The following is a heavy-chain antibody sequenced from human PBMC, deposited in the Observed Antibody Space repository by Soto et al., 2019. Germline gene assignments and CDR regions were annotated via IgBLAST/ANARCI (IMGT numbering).Heavy chain of an antibody. CDR2: ISYSGNT. J-gene: IGHJ4*02. D-gene: IGHD2-2*01. CDR3: ARRLQLFPFDS. V-gene: IGHV4-39*01. CDR1: GGSFSSSASD. Sequence: QLQLQESGPGLVKSSETLSLTCSVSGGSFSSSASDWAWIRQPPGGRLEWIGGISYSGNTYYNPSLTSRVTISADTSKNQFSLSLSPVTAADTAVYYCARRLQLFPFDSWGQGTLVTVAS.